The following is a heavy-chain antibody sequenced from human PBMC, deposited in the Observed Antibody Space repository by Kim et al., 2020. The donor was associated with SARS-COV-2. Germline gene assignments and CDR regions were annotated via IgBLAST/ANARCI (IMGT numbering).Heavy chain of an antibody. CDR1: GYMFTSYG. CDR3: ARGAYGDVSFDY. Sequence: ASVKVSCKACGYMFTSYGYSWVRQAPGQGLEWLGWISARDGGTKYGQKVKGRVIMTTDTSTNTAYMELWSLRSDDTAMYYCARGAYGDVSFDYWGQGTLV. J-gene: IGHJ4*02. D-gene: IGHD2-21*01. CDR2: ISARDGGT. V-gene: IGHV1-18*04.